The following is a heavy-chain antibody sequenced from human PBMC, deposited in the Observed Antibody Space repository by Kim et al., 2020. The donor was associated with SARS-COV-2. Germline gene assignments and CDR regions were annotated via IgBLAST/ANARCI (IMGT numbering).Heavy chain of an antibody. CDR2: INPADSAT. D-gene: IGHD1-1*01. CDR1: GYRFTTSR. Sequence: GESLKISCKGSGYRFTTSRIGWVRQMPGKGLEWMGVINPADSATRYSPSFQGQVTIPADKSITTAYLQWSSLKASDTAIYYCARLRADGYNMDYAMDVWGQGTRVTVS. V-gene: IGHV5-51*01. J-gene: IGHJ6*02. CDR3: ARLRADGYNMDYAMDV.